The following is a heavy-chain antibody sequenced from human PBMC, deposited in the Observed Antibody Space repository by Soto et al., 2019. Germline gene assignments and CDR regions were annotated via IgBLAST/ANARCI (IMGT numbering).Heavy chain of an antibody. J-gene: IGHJ5*02. Sequence: ETLSLTCTVSCGSITSSSYYCGWIRQPPGKGLEWIGSIYYSGSTYYNPSLKSRVTISVDTSKNQFSLKLSSVTAADTAVYYCATQEVGGSYVYTFDPWGQGTLVTVSS. CDR1: CGSITSSSYY. CDR3: ATQEVGGSYVYTFDP. CDR2: IYYSGST. V-gene: IGHV4-39*01. D-gene: IGHD1-26*01.